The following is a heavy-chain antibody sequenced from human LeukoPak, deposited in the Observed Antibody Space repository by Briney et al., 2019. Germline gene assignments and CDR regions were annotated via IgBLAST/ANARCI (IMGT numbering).Heavy chain of an antibody. D-gene: IGHD2-15*01. CDR3: ARVGSCSGGSCYYYYYYGMDV. CDR1: GFTLSNYT. J-gene: IGHJ6*02. V-gene: IGHV3-48*01. CDR2: IGRSGSAI. Sequence: GGSLRLSCAASGFTLSNYTMNWVRQAPGKGLEWVSYIGRSGSAIYCADSVKGRFTISRDNSKNTLYLQMNSLRAEDTAVYYCARVGSCSGGSCYYYYYYGMDVWGQGTTVTVSS.